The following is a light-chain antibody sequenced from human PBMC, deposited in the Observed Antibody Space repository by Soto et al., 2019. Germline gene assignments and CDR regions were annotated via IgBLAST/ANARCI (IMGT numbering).Light chain of an antibody. CDR3: AAWDDSLDGGV. Sequence: QSALTQPASVSGSPGQSITISCTGTSSDIGAYNYVSWYQQYPGKAPKLMIYGVTNRPSGVSNRFSGSKTGNTASLTISGLQAEDEADYYCAAWDDSLDGGVFGGGTKLTVL. J-gene: IGLJ3*02. CDR1: SSDIGAYNY. CDR2: GVT. V-gene: IGLV2-14*01.